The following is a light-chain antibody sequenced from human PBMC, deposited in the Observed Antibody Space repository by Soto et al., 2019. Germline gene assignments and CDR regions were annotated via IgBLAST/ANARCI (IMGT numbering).Light chain of an antibody. CDR2: DAS. J-gene: IGKJ1*01. CDR3: QQRSNWPPWT. V-gene: IGKV3-11*01. CDR1: QSVSSY. Sequence: EIVLTQSPATLSLSPGERATLSCRASQSVSSYLAWYQQKPGQAPRLLIYDASNSATGIPARFSGSGSGTDFTLIISSIEPEDFAVYYCQQRSNWPPWTFGQGTKVEIK.